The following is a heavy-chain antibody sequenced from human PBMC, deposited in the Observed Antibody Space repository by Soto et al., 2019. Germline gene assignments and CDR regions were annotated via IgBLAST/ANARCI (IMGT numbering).Heavy chain of an antibody. J-gene: IGHJ4*02. Sequence: GGTLRLCCAASGFTFSNAWMSWDRQAPEKGLEWVGRIKSKTDGGTTDYAAPVKGRFTISRDDSKNTLYLQMNSLKTEDTAVYYCTTDPNWNYVTSDYWGQGTLVTVSS. CDR1: GFTFSNAW. V-gene: IGHV3-15*01. D-gene: IGHD1-7*01. CDR3: TTDPNWNYVTSDY. CDR2: IKSKTDGGTT.